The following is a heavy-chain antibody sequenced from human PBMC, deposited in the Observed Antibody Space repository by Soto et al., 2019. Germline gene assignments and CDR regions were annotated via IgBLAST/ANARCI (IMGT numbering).Heavy chain of an antibody. CDR2: INHSGST. Sequence: SETLSLTCAVYGGSFSVYYWSWIRQPPGKGLEWIGEINHSGSTNYNPSLKSRVTISVDTSKNQFSLKLSSVTAADTATYYCAHTMPPRVADYWGQGTLVTVSS. V-gene: IGHV4-34*01. CDR1: GGSFSVYY. J-gene: IGHJ4*02. D-gene: IGHD2-2*01. CDR3: AHTMPPRVADY.